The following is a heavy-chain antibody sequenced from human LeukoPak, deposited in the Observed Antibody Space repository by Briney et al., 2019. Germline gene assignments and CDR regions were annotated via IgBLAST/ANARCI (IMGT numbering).Heavy chain of an antibody. J-gene: IGHJ4*02. CDR3: ARGGIGY. Sequence: QAGGSLRLSCAASGFTFSSYSMNWVRQARGKGLEWVSSINSSRSTRYYAASVKGRFTISRDNAKNSLYLQMNSLRAEDTAVYYCARGGIGYWGQGTLVTVFS. V-gene: IGHV3-48*04. CDR1: GFTFSSYS. CDR2: INSSRSTR.